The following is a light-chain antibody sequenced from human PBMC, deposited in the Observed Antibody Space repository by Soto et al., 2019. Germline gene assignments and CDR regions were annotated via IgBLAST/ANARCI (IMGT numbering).Light chain of an antibody. J-gene: IGKJ1*01. Sequence: DIQMTQSPSTLSAIVGDRVTITCRASQSISSWLAWYQQKPGKAPKLLIYKASSLESGVPSRFSGSGSGTEFTLNISSLQPDDFATYYCQQYNSYSWTFGQGTKVEIK. CDR3: QQYNSYSWT. CDR2: KAS. CDR1: QSISSW. V-gene: IGKV1-5*03.